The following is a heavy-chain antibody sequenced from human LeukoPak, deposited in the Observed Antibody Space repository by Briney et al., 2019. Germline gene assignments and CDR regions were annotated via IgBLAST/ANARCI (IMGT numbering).Heavy chain of an antibody. V-gene: IGHV3-30-3*01. D-gene: IGHD2-2*01. CDR3: ARDGEYCTSTGCYYPF. CDR2: ISYDGSNK. CDR1: GFTFSSYA. J-gene: IGHJ4*02. Sequence: GGSLRLSCAASGFTFSSYAMHWVRQAPGKGLEWVAVISYDGSNKYYADSVKGRFTISRDNSRNTLYLQMNSLRAEDTAVYYCARDGEYCTSTGCYYPFWGQGTLVTVSS.